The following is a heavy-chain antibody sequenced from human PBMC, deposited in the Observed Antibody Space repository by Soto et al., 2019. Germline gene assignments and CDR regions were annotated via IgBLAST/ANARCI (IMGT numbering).Heavy chain of an antibody. CDR3: ARTAYYYVSSGYYFDC. Sequence: QVQLVESGGGVVQPGRSLRLSCAASGFTFSSYGMHWVRQAPGKGLEWVAVIWYDGRNTYYADSVKGRFTISRDNSKNTLYLQMNSLRAEDTAVYYCARTAYYYVSSGYYFDCWGQGTLVTVSS. CDR2: IWYDGRNT. J-gene: IGHJ4*02. D-gene: IGHD3-22*01. V-gene: IGHV3-33*01. CDR1: GFTFSSYG.